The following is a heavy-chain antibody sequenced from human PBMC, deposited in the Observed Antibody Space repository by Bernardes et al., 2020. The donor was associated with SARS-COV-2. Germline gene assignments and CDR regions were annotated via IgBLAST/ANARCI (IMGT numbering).Heavy chain of an antibody. CDR1: GFTFSSYS. CDR2: ISLSSRYI. Sequence: GGSLRLSCAASGFTFSSYSMNWVRQAPGKGLEWVSSISLSSRYIHYADSVKGRFTTSRDNAKNSLYLQMNSLRAEDTAVYYCVKGGYDYGDWDYWGNWGQGALVTVSS. CDR3: VKGGYDYGDWDYWGN. V-gene: IGHV3-21*01. D-gene: IGHD4-17*01. J-gene: IGHJ4*02.